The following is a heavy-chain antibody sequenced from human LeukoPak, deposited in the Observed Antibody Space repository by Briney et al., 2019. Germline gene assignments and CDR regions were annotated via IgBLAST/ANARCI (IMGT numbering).Heavy chain of an antibody. CDR1: GFTFSSYS. J-gene: IGHJ4*02. CDR3: ARGSSGWYGSY. D-gene: IGHD6-19*01. V-gene: IGHV3-48*04. Sequence: GSLRLSCAASGFTFSSYSMNWVRQAPGKGLEWVSYISSSSSTIYYADSVKGRFTISRDNAKNSLYLQMNSLRAEDTAVYYCARGSSGWYGSYWGQGTLVTVSS. CDR2: ISSSSSTI.